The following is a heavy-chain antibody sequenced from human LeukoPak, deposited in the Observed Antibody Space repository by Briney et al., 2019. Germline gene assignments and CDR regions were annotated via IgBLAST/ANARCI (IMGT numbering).Heavy chain of an antibody. V-gene: IGHV4-31*01. CDR1: GGSISSGGYY. CDR3: ARDRDGYGGTDY. CDR2: IYYSGST. J-gene: IGHJ4*02. Sequence: SQTLSLTCTVSGGSISSGGYYWSWIRQHPGKGLEWIGYIYYSGSTYYNPSLRSQVTISMDTSRNRFSLKLDSLTAADAALYYCARDRDGYGGTDYWGQGTLVTVSS. D-gene: IGHD5-24*01.